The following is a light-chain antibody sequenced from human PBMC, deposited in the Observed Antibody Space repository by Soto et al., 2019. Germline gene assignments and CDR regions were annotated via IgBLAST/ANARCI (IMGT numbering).Light chain of an antibody. Sequence: DIQMTQSPSTLYASVGDRVTITCRASQSISPWLAWYQQKPGKAPNLLIYKASDLESGVPSRFSGSGSGTEFSLTISSLQPDDFATYYCQQYHSYSYTFGQGTKLEI. CDR1: QSISPW. CDR2: KAS. V-gene: IGKV1-5*03. CDR3: QQYHSYSYT. J-gene: IGKJ2*01.